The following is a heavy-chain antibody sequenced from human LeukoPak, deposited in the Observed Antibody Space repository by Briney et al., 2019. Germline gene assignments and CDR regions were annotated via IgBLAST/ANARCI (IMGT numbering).Heavy chain of an antibody. Sequence: SVKLSCKASGGTFSRCAISWVPQAPGQGLEWVGGIIPIFGTANYAQKFQGRVTITADESTSTAYMELSIVRSEDTAVYSAVTTNSGSYYGAFDIWGQGTMVTVSS. CDR2: IIPIFGTA. V-gene: IGHV1-69*13. D-gene: IGHD1-26*01. CDR1: GGTFSRCA. J-gene: IGHJ3*02. CDR3: VTTNSGSYYGAFDI.